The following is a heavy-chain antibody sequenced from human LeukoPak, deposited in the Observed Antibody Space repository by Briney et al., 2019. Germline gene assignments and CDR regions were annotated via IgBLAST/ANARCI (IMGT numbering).Heavy chain of an antibody. D-gene: IGHD2-15*01. CDR2: FFLKGST. Sequence: SETLSLTCTVSSYSITSAYYWGWIRQPPGKGLEWIGSFFLKGSTYYNPSLKSRVTISVDTSKNQFSLKLSSVTAADTAVYYCARVRCSGGSCPYYYYYYYMDVWGKGTTVTVSS. CDR1: SYSITSAYY. CDR3: ARVRCSGGSCPYYYYYYYMDV. J-gene: IGHJ6*03. V-gene: IGHV4-38-2*02.